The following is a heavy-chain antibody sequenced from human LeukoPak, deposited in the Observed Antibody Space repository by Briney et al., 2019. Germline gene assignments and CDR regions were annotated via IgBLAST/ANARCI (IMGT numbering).Heavy chain of an antibody. CDR3: ARGGDYGDLRYFDY. CDR1: GFTFSTYA. Sequence: GSLRLSCAASGFTFSTYAMSWIRQPPGKGLEWIGYIYYRGSTNYNPSLKSRVTFSVDTSKNQFSLKLNSVTAADTAVYYCARGGDYGDLRYFDYWGQGTLVTVSP. J-gene: IGHJ4*02. CDR2: IYYRGST. D-gene: IGHD4-17*01. V-gene: IGHV4-59*01.